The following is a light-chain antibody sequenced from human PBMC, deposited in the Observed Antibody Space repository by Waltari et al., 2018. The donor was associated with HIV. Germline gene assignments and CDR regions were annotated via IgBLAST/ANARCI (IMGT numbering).Light chain of an antibody. CDR2: KAS. CDR3: QQYSRFPVT. V-gene: IGKV1-5*03. CDR1: QSITTF. J-gene: IGKJ2*01. Sequence: DIQMTQSPSTLSDSIGDRVTITCRASQSITTFLASYQQQPGRAPNLLISKASILQSGVPSNFSGSGSGTHFTLTISGLRLDDFATYYCQQYSRFPVTFGQGTKL.